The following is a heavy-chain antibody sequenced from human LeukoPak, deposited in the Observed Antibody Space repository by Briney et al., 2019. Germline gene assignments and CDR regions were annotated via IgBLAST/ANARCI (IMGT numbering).Heavy chain of an antibody. CDR1: GHTFTNYH. J-gene: IGHJ4*02. Sequence: GASVKVSCNASGHTFTNYHIHWVRQAPGQGLEWMGILTPRGDITNYAQKFQGRVTMTRDTSTSTIYMELSSLRSEDTAVYYCARGGQRWLLFPYDYWGQGTVVTVSS. CDR3: ARGGQRWLLFPYDY. CDR2: LTPRGDIT. V-gene: IGHV1-46*01. D-gene: IGHD5-24*01.